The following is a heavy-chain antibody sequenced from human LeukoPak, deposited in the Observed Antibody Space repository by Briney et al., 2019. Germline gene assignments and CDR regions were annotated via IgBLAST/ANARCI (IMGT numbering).Heavy chain of an antibody. J-gene: IGHJ4*02. CDR3: ARDSWHIVVVTAIRYFDY. Sequence: SETLSLTCAVYGGSFSGYYWSWIRQPPGKGLEWIGEINHSGSTNYNPSLKSRVTISVDTSKNQFSLKLSSVTAADTAVYYCARDSWHIVVVTAIRYFDYWGQGTLVTVSS. CDR1: GGSFSGYY. D-gene: IGHD2-21*02. CDR2: INHSGST. V-gene: IGHV4-34*01.